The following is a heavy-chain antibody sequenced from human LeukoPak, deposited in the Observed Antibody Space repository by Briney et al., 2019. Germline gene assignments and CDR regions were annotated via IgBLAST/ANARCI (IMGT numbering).Heavy chain of an antibody. V-gene: IGHV4-34*01. D-gene: IGHD2/OR15-2a*01. Sequence: PSETLSLTCAVYGGSFSGYYWSLIRQPPGKGLEWIGEINHSGSTNYNPSLKSRVTISVDTSKNQFSLKLSSVTAADTAVYYCARPSPPLVTWGQGTMVTVSS. CDR1: GGSFSGYY. J-gene: IGHJ3*01. CDR2: INHSGST. CDR3: ARPSPPLVT.